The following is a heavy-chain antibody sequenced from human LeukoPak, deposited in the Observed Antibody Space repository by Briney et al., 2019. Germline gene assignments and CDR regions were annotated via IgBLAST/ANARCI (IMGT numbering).Heavy chain of an antibody. V-gene: IGHV1-18*01. D-gene: IGHD6-6*01. CDR2: ISCYNGHT. Sequence: ASVKVSCKASGYTFTKYGLNWVRQAPGQGLQWMGWISCYNGHTHYAQNFQGRVTMTTDTSTNTAYMELRSLRSDDTAAYYCARREGRSASPFFFDSWGQGTLVTVSS. CDR3: ARREGRSASPFFFDS. J-gene: IGHJ4*02. CDR1: GYTFTKYG.